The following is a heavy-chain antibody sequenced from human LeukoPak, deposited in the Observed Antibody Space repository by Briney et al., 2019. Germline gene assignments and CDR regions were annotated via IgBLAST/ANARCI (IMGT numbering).Heavy chain of an antibody. CDR3: ARAESVLYLFDY. CDR1: GYTFTSYG. D-gene: IGHD4/OR15-4a*01. Sequence: ASVKVFCKASGYTFTSYGISWVRQAPGQGLEWMGWISAYNGNTNYAQKLQGRVTMTTDTSTSTAYMELRSLRSDDTAVYYCARAESVLYLFDYWGQGTLDTVSS. J-gene: IGHJ4*02. CDR2: ISAYNGNT. V-gene: IGHV1-18*01.